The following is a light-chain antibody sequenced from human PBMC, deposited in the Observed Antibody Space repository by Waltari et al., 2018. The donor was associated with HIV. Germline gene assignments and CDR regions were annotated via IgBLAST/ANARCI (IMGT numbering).Light chain of an antibody. Sequence: QAGLTPPPSVSKALGQTATLTCTGDKNNVGFQGAAWLKHHQGHPPKPLSYRGNHRPSGLPGRFSASTSGKAASLNITGLQADDEADYFCSSWDTRLNGWVFGGGTHLTVL. CDR2: RGN. CDR1: KNNVGFQG. V-gene: IGLV10-54*01. CDR3: SSWDTRLNGWV. J-gene: IGLJ3*02.